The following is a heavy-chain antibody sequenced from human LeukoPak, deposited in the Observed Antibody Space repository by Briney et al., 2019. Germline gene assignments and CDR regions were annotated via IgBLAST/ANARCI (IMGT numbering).Heavy chain of an antibody. J-gene: IGHJ3*02. D-gene: IGHD1-7*01. CDR1: GGSISSGDYY. Sequence: PSETLSLTCTVSGGSISSGDYYWSWIRQPPGKGLEWIGYIYYSGSTYYNPSLESRVTISVDTSKNQFSLKLSSATAADTAVYYCARDLGTNNWNYGAFDIWGQGTMVTVSS. CDR2: IYYSGST. V-gene: IGHV4-30-4*02. CDR3: ARDLGTNNWNYGAFDI.